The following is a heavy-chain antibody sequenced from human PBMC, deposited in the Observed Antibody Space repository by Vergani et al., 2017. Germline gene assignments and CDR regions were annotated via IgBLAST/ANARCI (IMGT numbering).Heavy chain of an antibody. CDR1: GGSMSGYY. V-gene: IGHV4-59*01. D-gene: IGHD3-10*01. J-gene: IGHJ5*02. CDR3: GRVADFYGLGSRLLDL. Sequence: QLQLQQSGPGLVKPSETLSLTCSVSGGSMSGYYWSWIRQPPGKELEWIGYMYHSGSTNYNPPLETRVTISGDTSKNQFSLKLNSVTAADTAVYYCGRVADFYGLGSRLLDLWGQGILVTVSS. CDR2: MYHSGST.